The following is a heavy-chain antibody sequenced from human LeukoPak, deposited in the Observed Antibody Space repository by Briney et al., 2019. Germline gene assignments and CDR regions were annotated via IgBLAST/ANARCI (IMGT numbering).Heavy chain of an antibody. V-gene: IGHV3-23*01. CDR3: AILGSSSGYYYTGMDV. D-gene: IGHD6-6*01. J-gene: IGHJ6*02. CDR2: IGGSGGTT. CDR1: GFTFSSYA. Sequence: GGSLRLSCAASGFTFSSYAMSWVRQAAGKGLEWVSGIGGSGGTTYYADSVKGRFTISRDNSKNTMYLQMNSLRAEDTALYYCAILGSSSGYYYTGMDVWGQGTTVTVSS.